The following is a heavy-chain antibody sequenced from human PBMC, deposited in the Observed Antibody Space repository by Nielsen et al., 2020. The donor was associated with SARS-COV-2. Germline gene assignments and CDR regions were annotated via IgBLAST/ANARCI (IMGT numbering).Heavy chain of an antibody. CDR3: ARVPAPEWRVGYYYYGMDV. CDR2: ISSTTTTI. Sequence: GESLKISCAASGFTFSGSSMNWVRRAPRKGLEWVSYISSTTTTIYYADSVKGRFTISRDNAKNSLYLQMNSLTAEDTAVYYCARVPAPEWRVGYYYYGMDVWGQGTMVTVSS. V-gene: IGHV3-48*01. CDR1: GFTFSGSS. D-gene: IGHD6-19*01. J-gene: IGHJ6*02.